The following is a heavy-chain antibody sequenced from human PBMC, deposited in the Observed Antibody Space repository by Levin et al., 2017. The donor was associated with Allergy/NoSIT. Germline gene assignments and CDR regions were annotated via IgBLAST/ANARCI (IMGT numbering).Heavy chain of an antibody. D-gene: IGHD1-26*01. CDR3: ARDLEWELHSGVGY. V-gene: IGHV1-18*01. Sequence: GESLKISCKASGYTFTSYGISWVRQAPGQGLEWMGWISAYNGNTNYAQKLQGRVTMTTDTSTSTAYMELRSLRSDDTAVYYCARDLEWELHSGVGYWGQGTLVTVSS. CDR2: ISAYNGNT. CDR1: GYTFTSYG. J-gene: IGHJ4*02.